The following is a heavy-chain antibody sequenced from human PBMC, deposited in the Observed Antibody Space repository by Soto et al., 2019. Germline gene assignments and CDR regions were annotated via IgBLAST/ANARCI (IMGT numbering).Heavy chain of an antibody. Sequence: PSETLSLTCTVSGGSISSYYWSWIRQPAGKGLEWIGRIYTSGSTNYNPSLKSRVTMSVDTSKNQFSLKLSSVTAADTAVYYCARGGYRFSSSWYHGYWGQGTLVTVSS. CDR1: GGSISSYY. D-gene: IGHD6-13*01. CDR3: ARGGYRFSSSWYHGY. J-gene: IGHJ4*02. CDR2: IYTSGST. V-gene: IGHV4-4*07.